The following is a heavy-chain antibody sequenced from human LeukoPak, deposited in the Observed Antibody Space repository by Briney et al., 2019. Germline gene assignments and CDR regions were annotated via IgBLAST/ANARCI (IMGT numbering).Heavy chain of an antibody. CDR1: GFTLSSYW. J-gene: IGHJ4*02. V-gene: IGHV3-74*01. CDR2: INTDGSST. Sequence: GGSLRLSCVASGFTLSSYWMNWVRQAPGKGLVWVSRINTDGSSTSYADSVKGRFTISRDNAKNTLYLQMNSLRAEDTAVYYCARGGPRRGAYFDYWGQGTLVTVSS. CDR3: ARGGPRRGAYFDY.